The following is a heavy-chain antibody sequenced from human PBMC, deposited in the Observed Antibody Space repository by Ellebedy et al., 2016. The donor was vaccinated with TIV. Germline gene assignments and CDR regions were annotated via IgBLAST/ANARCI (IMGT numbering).Heavy chain of an antibody. CDR3: ARKGRYFDWFEDYYYGMDV. J-gene: IGHJ6*02. Sequence: GGSLRLSCAASGFTFSDHYMDWVRQAPGKGLEWVGFIRSKAYGGTTEYAASVKGRFTISGDDSKNSLYLQMNSLRAEDTAVYYCARKGRYFDWFEDYYYGMDVWGQGTTVTVSS. V-gene: IGHV3-72*01. D-gene: IGHD3-9*01. CDR2: IRSKAYGGTT. CDR1: GFTFSDHY.